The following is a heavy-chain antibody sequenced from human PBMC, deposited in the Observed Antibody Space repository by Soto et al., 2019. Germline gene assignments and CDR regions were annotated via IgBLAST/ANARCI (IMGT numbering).Heavy chain of an antibody. CDR1: GYSLTSYW. CDR3: TRHLSHFRYCYYAMEV. D-gene: IGHD3-3*02. J-gene: IGHJ6*02. V-gene: IGHV5-10-1*01. Sequence: PGEPLKSSCKGSGYSLTSYWISWVRQMPGKVLEWMGRIDPSDSYTNYSPSFQGHVTISADKSISTAYLQWSSLKDSDTAMYYCTRHLSHFRYCYYAMEVWGQGTTVTDSS. CDR2: IDPSDSYT.